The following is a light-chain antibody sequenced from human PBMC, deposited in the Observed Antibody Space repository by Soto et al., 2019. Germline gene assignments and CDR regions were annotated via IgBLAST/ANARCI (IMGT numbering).Light chain of an antibody. J-gene: IGLJ2*01. V-gene: IGLV2-8*01. Sequence: QSVLTQAPSASGSPGQSVTISCTGTRSDGGGSYNYVSWYQQHPGKAPKLIIYEVSKRPSGVSDRFSGSKSGNTASLTVSGLQPEDEADYYCSSYAGSNLRVVFGGGTKVTVL. CDR2: EVS. CDR3: SSYAGSNLRVV. CDR1: RSDGGGSYNY.